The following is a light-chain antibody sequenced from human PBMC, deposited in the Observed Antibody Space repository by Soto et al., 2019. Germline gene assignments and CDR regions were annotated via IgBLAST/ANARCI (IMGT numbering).Light chain of an antibody. CDR3: QQRSNWPLT. Sequence: EIVLTQSPATLSLSPGERATLSCRASQSVSSYLAWYQQKPGQAPRLLIYDASNRATGIPARFSGSGSGTDVTLTISSLEPEDFAVYYCQQRSNWPLTLGQGTRLEIK. CDR2: DAS. J-gene: IGKJ5*01. CDR1: QSVSSY. V-gene: IGKV3-11*01.